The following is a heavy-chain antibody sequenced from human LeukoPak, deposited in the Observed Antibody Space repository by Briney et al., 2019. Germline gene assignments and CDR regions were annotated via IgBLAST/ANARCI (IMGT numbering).Heavy chain of an antibody. V-gene: IGHV3-66*01. CDR2: IYSGGSI. CDR3: ARDSQKGL. CDR1: GFSVSGNY. Sequence: AGGSLRLSCAASGFSVSGNYMSWVRQAPGKGLEWVSVIYSGGSIYYADSVKGRFTSSRDNSKNTMYLQMNSLRAEDTAVYYCARDSQKGLWGQGTLVTVSS. J-gene: IGHJ4*02.